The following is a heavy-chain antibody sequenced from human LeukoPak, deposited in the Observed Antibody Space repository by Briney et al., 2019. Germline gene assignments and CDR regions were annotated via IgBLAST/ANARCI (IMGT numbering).Heavy chain of an antibody. D-gene: IGHD4-17*01. CDR1: GFNFANYG. J-gene: IGHJ4*02. V-gene: IGHV3-53*01. Sequence: GGSLRLSCSTFGFNFANYGVSWFRQAPGQGLEWVSVIYSGGSTYYADSVKGRFTISRDNSKNTLYLQMNSLRAEDTAVYYCARDGKIYGDHLDYWGQGTLVTVSS. CDR3: ARDGKIYGDHLDY. CDR2: IYSGGST.